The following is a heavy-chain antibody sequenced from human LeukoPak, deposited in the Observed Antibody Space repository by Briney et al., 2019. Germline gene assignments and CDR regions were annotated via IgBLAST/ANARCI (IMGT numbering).Heavy chain of an antibody. CDR1: GGSFSGYY. J-gene: IGHJ3*02. D-gene: IGHD3-3*01. CDR2: INHSGST. CDR3: ARDRHDFWSGYDDAFDI. V-gene: IGHV4-34*01. Sequence: SETLSLTCAVYGGSFSGYYWSWIRQPPGKGLEWIGEINHSGSTNYNPSLKSRVTISVDTSKNQFSLKLSSVTAADTAVYYCARDRHDFWSGYDDAFDIWGQGTMVTVSS.